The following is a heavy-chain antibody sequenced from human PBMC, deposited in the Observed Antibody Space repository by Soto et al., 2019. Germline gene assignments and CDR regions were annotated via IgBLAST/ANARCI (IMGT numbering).Heavy chain of an antibody. J-gene: IGHJ4*02. CDR1: GGSFSGYY. D-gene: IGHD3-16*01. Sequence: QVQLQQWGAGLLKPSETLSLTCAVYGGSFSGYYWSWIRQPPGKGLEWIGEINHSGSTNYNPSLKSRVTISVDTSKNQFSLKLRSVTAADTAVYYCARGRRWGYWGQGTLVTVSS. CDR2: INHSGST. V-gene: IGHV4-34*01. CDR3: ARGRRWGY.